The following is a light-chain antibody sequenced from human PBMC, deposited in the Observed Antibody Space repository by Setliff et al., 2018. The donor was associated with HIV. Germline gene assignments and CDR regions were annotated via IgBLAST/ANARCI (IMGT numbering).Light chain of an antibody. CDR3: SSSTTDTSDV. Sequence: QSALAQPASVSGSPGQSITISCTGTSNDIASSDYVSWYQQHLGKAPKLIIYHVSHRPSGVSHRFSAFKSGHTASLTISGLQADDEADYYCSSSTTDTSDVFGTGTKGTV. CDR1: SNDIASSDY. V-gene: IGLV2-14*03. J-gene: IGLJ1*01. CDR2: HVS.